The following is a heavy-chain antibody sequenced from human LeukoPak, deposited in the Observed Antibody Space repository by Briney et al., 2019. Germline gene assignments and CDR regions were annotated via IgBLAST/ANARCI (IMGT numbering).Heavy chain of an antibody. J-gene: IGHJ4*02. CDR1: GGSISSSSYY. V-gene: IGHV4-39*01. CDR3: ARPYSSGARVDY. Sequence: SETLSLTCTVSGGSISSSSYYCGWIRQPPGKGLEWIGSIYYSGSTYYNPSLKSRVTISVDTSKNQFSLKLSSVTAADTAVYYCARPYSSGARVDYWGQGTLVTVSS. D-gene: IGHD6-19*01. CDR2: IYYSGST.